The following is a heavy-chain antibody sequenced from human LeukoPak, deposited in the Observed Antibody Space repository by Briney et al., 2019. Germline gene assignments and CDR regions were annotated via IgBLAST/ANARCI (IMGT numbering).Heavy chain of an antibody. J-gene: IGHJ2*01. D-gene: IGHD3-3*01. CDR1: GGSISSSGFY. CDR2: INYGGST. Sequence: SETLSLTCTVSGGSISSSGFYWGWIRQPPGKGLEWIGSINYGGSTYYNPSLKSRVIISVDTSKNQFSLELSSVTAEDTAVYYCARGVVVTIFGVVITDWYFDLWGRGTLVTVSS. CDR3: ARGVVVTIFGVVITDWYFDL. V-gene: IGHV4-39*07.